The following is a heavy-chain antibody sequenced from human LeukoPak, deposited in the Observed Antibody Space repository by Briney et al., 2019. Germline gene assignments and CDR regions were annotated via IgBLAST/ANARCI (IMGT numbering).Heavy chain of an antibody. V-gene: IGHV3-21*04. CDR3: ARDRRDGYHSGMDV. J-gene: IGHJ6*02. CDR2: ISNSGDYI. Sequence: RAGGSLRLSCTVSGFTFSSFTMNWVRQGPGKGLEWVASISNSGDYISYAVSLKGRFTISRDNAKNSLYLQVSSLKAEDTAVYYCARDRRDGYHSGMDVWGQGTTVAVSS. D-gene: IGHD5-24*01. CDR1: GFTFSSFT.